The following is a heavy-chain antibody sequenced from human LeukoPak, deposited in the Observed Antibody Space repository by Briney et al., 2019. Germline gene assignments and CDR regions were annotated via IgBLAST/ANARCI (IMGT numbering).Heavy chain of an antibody. V-gene: IGHV4-59*01. D-gene: IGHD2-8*01. CDR1: GGSLSSYY. Sequence: SETLSLTCTVSGGSLSSYYWSWIRQPLGKGLEWVGYIYYSGSTNYNPSLKSRVAISVDTSKNQFSLKLSSVTAADTAVYYCARVLRYCTNGVCGYYMTSGAKGPRSPSP. J-gene: IGHJ6*03. CDR3: ARVLRYCTNGVCGYYMTS. CDR2: IYYSGST.